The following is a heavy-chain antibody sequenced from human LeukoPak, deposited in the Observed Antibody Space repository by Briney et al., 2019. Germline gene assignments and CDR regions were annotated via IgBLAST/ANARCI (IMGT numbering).Heavy chain of an antibody. CDR2: IQQDGSQK. D-gene: IGHD1-26*01. CDR1: GFTFSSYW. J-gene: IGHJ4*02. Sequence: GGSLRLSCAASGFTFSSYWMTWVRQAPGKGLEWVAHIQQDGSQKYYVDSVKGRLTISRDNAKKSLYLQMNSLRAEDTAVYYCARAGPRGSYGIDYWGQGTLVTVSS. CDR3: ARAGPRGSYGIDY. V-gene: IGHV3-7*01.